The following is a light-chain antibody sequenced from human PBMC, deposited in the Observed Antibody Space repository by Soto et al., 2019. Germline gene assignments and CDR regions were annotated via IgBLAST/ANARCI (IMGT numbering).Light chain of an antibody. CDR1: QSVSSN. Sequence: IVLTQSPATLSXSXXXXXXXXXXASQSVSSNLAWHQQRPGQAPRLLIYGASTRATGVPARFSGGGSGTEFTLTITSLQSEDFAVYWCQQYNNWPLTFGPGTRLEIK. CDR3: QQYNNWPLT. J-gene: IGKJ5*01. CDR2: GAS. V-gene: IGKV3D-15*01.